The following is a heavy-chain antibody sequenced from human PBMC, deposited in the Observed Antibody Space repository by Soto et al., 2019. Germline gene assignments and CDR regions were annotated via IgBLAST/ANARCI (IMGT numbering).Heavy chain of an antibody. D-gene: IGHD3-22*01. Sequence: VGSLRLSCAASGFTVSSNYMSWVRQAPGKGLEWVSVIYSGGSTYYADSVKGRFTISRDNSKNTLYLQMNSLRAEDTAVYYCARGWYYDSSGYYRYWGQGTLVTVSS. CDR2: IYSGGST. V-gene: IGHV3-53*01. J-gene: IGHJ4*02. CDR3: ARGWYYDSSGYYRY. CDR1: GFTVSSNY.